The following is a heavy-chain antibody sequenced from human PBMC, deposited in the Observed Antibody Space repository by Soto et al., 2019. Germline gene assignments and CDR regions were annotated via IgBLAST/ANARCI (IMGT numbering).Heavy chain of an antibody. D-gene: IGHD2-8*02. CDR1: GYTFTSYA. J-gene: IGHJ5*02. Sequence: ASVKVSCKASGYTFTSYAMHWVRQAPGQRLEWMGWISGGNGNTKYSQKFQGRVTITRDTSASTAYMELSSLTCEDTAVYYCARMEIGRVVTRPNWLAPWGQGTLVTVSS. V-gene: IGHV1-3*01. CDR3: ARMEIGRVVTRPNWLAP. CDR2: ISGGNGNT.